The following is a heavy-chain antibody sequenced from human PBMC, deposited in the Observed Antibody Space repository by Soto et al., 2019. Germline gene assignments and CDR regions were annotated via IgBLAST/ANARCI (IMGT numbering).Heavy chain of an antibody. CDR2: FDPEDGET. J-gene: IGHJ3*02. V-gene: IGHV1-24*01. D-gene: IGHD4-17*01. CDR1: GYTLTELS. CDR3: ATDHDYGDYFAFDI. Sequence: ASVKVSCKVSGYTLTELSMHWVRQAPGKGLEWMGGFDPEDGETIYAQKFQGRVTMTEDTSTDTAYMELSSLRSEDTAVYYCATDHDYGDYFAFDIWGQGTMVTVSS.